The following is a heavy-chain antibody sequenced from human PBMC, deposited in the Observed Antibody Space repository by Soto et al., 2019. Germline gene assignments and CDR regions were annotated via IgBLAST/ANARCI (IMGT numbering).Heavy chain of an antibody. CDR3: ARDQEGGMDV. J-gene: IGHJ6*02. Sequence: EVQLVESGGGLVRPGGSLRLSCAASGFNFRTYSMNWVRQAPGKGLECVSSITTSTTYTFYADSVKGRFTISRDDAKNSLYLQMNSLRAEDTAVYYCARDQEGGMDVWGPGTTVTVS. V-gene: IGHV3-21*01. CDR1: GFNFRTYS. CDR2: ITTSTTYT.